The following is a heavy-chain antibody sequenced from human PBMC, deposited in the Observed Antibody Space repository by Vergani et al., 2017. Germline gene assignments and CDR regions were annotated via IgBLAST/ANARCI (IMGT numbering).Heavy chain of an antibody. D-gene: IGHD7-27*01. J-gene: IGHJ4*02. CDR3: ARDGELGIDY. V-gene: IGHV1-69*04. Sequence: QVQLVQSGAEVKKPGASVKVSCKASGYTFTSYAMHWVRQAPGQRLEWMGRIIPILGIANYAQKFQGRVTITADKSTSTAYMELSSLRSEDTAVYYCARDGELGIDYWGQGTLVTVSS. CDR2: IIPILGIA. CDR1: GYTFTSYA.